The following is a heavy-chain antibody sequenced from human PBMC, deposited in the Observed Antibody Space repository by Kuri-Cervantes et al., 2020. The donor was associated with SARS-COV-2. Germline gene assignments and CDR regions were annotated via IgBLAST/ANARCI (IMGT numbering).Heavy chain of an antibody. D-gene: IGHD4-23*01. CDR3: ARDDYGGNSIDY. V-gene: IGHV3-64*02. Sequence: GESLKISCAASGFTFSSYAMHWVRQAPGKGLEYVSAISSNGGSTYYADSVKGRFTISRDNSKNSLYLQMNSLRAEDTAVYYCARDDYGGNSIDYWGQGTLVTVSS. J-gene: IGHJ4*02. CDR1: GFTFSSYA. CDR2: ISSNGGST.